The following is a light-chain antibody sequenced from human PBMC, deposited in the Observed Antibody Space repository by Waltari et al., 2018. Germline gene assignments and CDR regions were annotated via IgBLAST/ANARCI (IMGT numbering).Light chain of an antibody. V-gene: IGKV1-17*01. J-gene: IGKJ4*02. Sequence: IQMTQSASSLSASVGHPVLLTCRASQSINSNLDWYQQKPGKAPKLLIYGATTLESGVPSRFSGSGSGTEFTLTISSLQPEDFAIYYCLQHNSYPLTFGGGTKVEIK. CDR2: GAT. CDR1: QSINSN. CDR3: LQHNSYPLT.